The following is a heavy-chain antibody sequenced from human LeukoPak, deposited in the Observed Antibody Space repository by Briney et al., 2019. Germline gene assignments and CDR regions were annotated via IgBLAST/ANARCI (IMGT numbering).Heavy chain of an antibody. J-gene: IGHJ4*02. CDR1: GASISRNSYY. V-gene: IGHV4-39*01. Sequence: SETLSLTCAVSGASISRNSYYWGWIRQPPGQGLEWIGSIYYSGGITHYSPSLKSRVTISLDTSKNQFSLNLSSVSAADTAVYFCARLESARPDYWGQGTLVTVSS. CDR3: ARLESARPDY. D-gene: IGHD6-6*01. CDR2: IYYSGGIT.